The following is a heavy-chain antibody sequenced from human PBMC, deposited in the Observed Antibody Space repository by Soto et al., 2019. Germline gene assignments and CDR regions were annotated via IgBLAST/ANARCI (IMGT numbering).Heavy chain of an antibody. CDR1: GYTFSSYH. J-gene: IGHJ4*02. D-gene: IGHD2-21*02. CDR2: INPSGGST. V-gene: IGHV1-46*01. Sequence: GASVKVSCKASGYTFSSYHMHWVRQAPGQGLEWMGIINPSGGSTSYAQKFQGRVTMTRDTSTSTVYMELSSLRSEDTAVYYCARLPYCGGDCYSPPGRTPTLFDYWGQGTLVTVSS. CDR3: ARLPYCGGDCYSPPGRTPTLFDY.